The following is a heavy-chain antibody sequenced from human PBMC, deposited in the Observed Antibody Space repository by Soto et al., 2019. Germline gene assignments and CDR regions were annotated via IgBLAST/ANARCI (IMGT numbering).Heavy chain of an antibody. CDR2: MSGSSSTT. D-gene: IGHD1-26*01. Sequence: PGGSLRLSCPTSGLTFSNYAMSWVREEPGGGLEWVSSMSGSSSTTYYADSVRGRFTISRDRSKNTLYLQMSSLRAEDTALYYCAKNQERELPRVIDFWGQGTLVTVSS. CDR3: AKNQERELPRVIDF. J-gene: IGHJ4*02. CDR1: GLTFSNYA. V-gene: IGHV3-23*01.